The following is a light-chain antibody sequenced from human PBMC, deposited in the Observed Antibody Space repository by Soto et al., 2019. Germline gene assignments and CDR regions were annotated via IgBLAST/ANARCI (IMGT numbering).Light chain of an antibody. CDR1: QSVSSSY. Sequence: EIVLTQSPGTLSLSPGERATLSCRASQSVSSSYLAWYQQKPGQAPRLLIYGASSRATGIPDRFSGSGSGTAFTLTIRRLEPEALAVYYCQQYGSSRTFGQGTKVEIK. CDR2: GAS. V-gene: IGKV3-20*01. J-gene: IGKJ1*01. CDR3: QQYGSSRT.